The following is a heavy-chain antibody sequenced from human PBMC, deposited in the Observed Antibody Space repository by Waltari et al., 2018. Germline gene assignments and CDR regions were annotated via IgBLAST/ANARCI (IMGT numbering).Heavy chain of an antibody. CDR3: ARGGNGDYAGY. CDR1: GGSFSGYY. J-gene: IGHJ4*02. D-gene: IGHD4-17*01. Sequence: QVQLQQWGAGLLKPSETLSLTCAVYGGSFSGYYWGWIRQPPGKGLEWIGEINHSGSTNYNPSLKSRVTISVDTSKNQFSLKLSSVTAADTAVYYCARGGNGDYAGYWGQGTLVTVSS. CDR2: INHSGST. V-gene: IGHV4-34*01.